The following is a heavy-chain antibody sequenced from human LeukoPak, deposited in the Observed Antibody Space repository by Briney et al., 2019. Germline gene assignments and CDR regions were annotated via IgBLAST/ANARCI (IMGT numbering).Heavy chain of an antibody. CDR2: INPNSGGT. Sequence: RASVKVSCKASGYTFTGYYMHWVRQAPGQGLEWMGWINPNSGGTNYAQKFQGRVTMTRDTSISTAYMELSRLRSDDTAVYYCARVFLAKNAVAGVYFDYWGQGTLVTVSS. J-gene: IGHJ4*02. CDR3: ARVFLAKNAVAGVYFDY. D-gene: IGHD6-19*01. CDR1: GYTFTGYY. V-gene: IGHV1-2*02.